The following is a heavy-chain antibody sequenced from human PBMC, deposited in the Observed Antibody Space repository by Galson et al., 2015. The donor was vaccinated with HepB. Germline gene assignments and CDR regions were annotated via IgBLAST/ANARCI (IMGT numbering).Heavy chain of an antibody. V-gene: IGHV1-24*01. CDR2: FDPEDGET. J-gene: IGHJ4*02. D-gene: IGHD4-17*01. CDR3: ATGRSDYGDYGELFGEYYFDY. Sequence: SVKVSCKVSGYTLTELSMHWVRQAPGKGLEWMGGFDPEDGETIYAQKFQGRVTMTEDTSTDTAYMELSSLRSEDTAVYYCATGRSDYGDYGELFGEYYFDYWGQGILVTVSS. CDR1: GYTLTELS.